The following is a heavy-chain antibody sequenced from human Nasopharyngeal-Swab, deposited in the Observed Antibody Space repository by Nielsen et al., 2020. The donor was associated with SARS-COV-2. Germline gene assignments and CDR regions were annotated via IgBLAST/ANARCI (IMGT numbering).Heavy chain of an antibody. CDR1: GFTFSSYA. Sequence: GESLKISCAASGFTFSSYAMHWVRQAPGKGLEWVAVISYDGSSKYYADSVKGRFTISRDNSKNTLYLQMNSLRAEDTAVYYCARDGGGYYDSSGYFHHTDKYYFDYWGQGTLVTVSS. CDR3: ARDGGGYYDSSGYFHHTDKYYFDY. V-gene: IGHV3-30-3*01. D-gene: IGHD3-22*01. J-gene: IGHJ4*02. CDR2: ISYDGSSK.